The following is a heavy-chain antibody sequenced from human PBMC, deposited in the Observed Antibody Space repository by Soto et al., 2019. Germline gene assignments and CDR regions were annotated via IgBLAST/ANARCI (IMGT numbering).Heavy chain of an antibody. Sequence: QVPLVESGGGVVQPGRSLRLSCAASGFTFSSYGMHWVRQAPGKGLEWVAVISYDGSNKYYADSVKGRFTISRDNSKNTLYLQMNSLRAEDTAVYYCAKDRPPTTAVAGGSDKDYWGQGTLVTVSS. D-gene: IGHD6-19*01. J-gene: IGHJ4*02. CDR1: GFTFSSYG. CDR3: AKDRPPTTAVAGGSDKDY. CDR2: ISYDGSNK. V-gene: IGHV3-30*18.